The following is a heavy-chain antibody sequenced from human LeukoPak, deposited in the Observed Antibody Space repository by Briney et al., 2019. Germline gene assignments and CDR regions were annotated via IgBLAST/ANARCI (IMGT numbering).Heavy chain of an antibody. V-gene: IGHV3-21*01. J-gene: IGHJ4*02. CDR1: GFTFSSHS. CDR2: ISSSSSYI. D-gene: IGHD1-26*01. CDR3: ARVPVGDPG. Sequence: GGSLILSCAASGFTFSSHSMNWVRQAPGKGLGLVSSISSSSSYIYYADSVKARFTISRDNAKNTLYLQMNRLRAEDTAVYYCARVPVGDPGWGQGTLVTVSS.